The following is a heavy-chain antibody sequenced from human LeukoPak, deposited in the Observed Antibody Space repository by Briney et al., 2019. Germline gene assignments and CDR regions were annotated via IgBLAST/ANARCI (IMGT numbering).Heavy chain of an antibody. D-gene: IGHD2-8*01. CDR3: AKATKFCFEY. Sequence: PGRSLRLSCAASGFTFSSYAMHWVRQAPGKGLEWVAVISYDGSNKYYADSVKGRFTISRDNSKNTLYLQMNSLRAEDTAVYYCAKATKFCFEYWGQGTLVTVSS. CDR1: GFTFSSYA. V-gene: IGHV3-30*04. J-gene: IGHJ4*02. CDR2: ISYDGSNK.